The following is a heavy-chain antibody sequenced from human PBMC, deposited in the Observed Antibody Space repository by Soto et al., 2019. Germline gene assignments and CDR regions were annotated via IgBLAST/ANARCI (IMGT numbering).Heavy chain of an antibody. V-gene: IGHV3-23*01. D-gene: IGHD2-21*01. CDR1: GFTFSSCA. J-gene: IGHJ4*02. CDR3: AKALSSGWLWDFDY. CDR2: ISGSGGST. Sequence: PGGSLRLSCAASGFTFSSCAMSWVRQAPGTGLEWVSAISGSGGSTYYADSVKGRFTISRDNSKNTLYLQMNSLRAEDTAVYDCAKALSSGWLWDFDYWGQGTLVTVSS.